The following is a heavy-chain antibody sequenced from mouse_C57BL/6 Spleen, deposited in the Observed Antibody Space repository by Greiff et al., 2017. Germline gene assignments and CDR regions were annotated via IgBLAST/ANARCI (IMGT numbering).Heavy chain of an antibody. Sequence: QVQLQQPGAELVRPGTSVKLSCKASGYTFTSYWMHWVKQRPGQGLEWIGVIDPSDSYTNYNQKFKGKATLTVDTSSSTAYMQLSSLTSEDSAVYYCADGYSLAYWGQGTLVTVSA. D-gene: IGHD2-3*01. V-gene: IGHV1-59*01. CDR1: GYTFTSYW. CDR3: ADGYSLAY. J-gene: IGHJ3*01. CDR2: IDPSDSYT.